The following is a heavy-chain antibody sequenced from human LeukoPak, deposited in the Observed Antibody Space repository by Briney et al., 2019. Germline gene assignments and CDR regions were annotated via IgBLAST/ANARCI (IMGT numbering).Heavy chain of an antibody. V-gene: IGHV3-23*01. CDR1: GFTFSSYA. Sequence: GGSLRLSCAASGFTFSSYAMSWVRQAPGKGLEWVSAISGSGGSTYYADSVKGRFTISRDNSKNTLYLQMNSLRAEDTAVYYCAKDRAAGTMHYYYGTDVWGQGTTVTVSS. CDR3: AKDRAAGTMHYYYGTDV. D-gene: IGHD6-13*01. CDR2: ISGSGGST. J-gene: IGHJ6*02.